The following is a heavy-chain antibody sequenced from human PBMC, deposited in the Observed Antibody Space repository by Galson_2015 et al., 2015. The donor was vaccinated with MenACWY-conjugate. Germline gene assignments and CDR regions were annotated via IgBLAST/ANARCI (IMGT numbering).Heavy chain of an antibody. J-gene: IGHJ4*02. CDR3: AKDLRTIFQLVFDF. CDR1: GFRFGDYA. Sequence: SLRLSCAGSGFRFGDYAMTWVRQAPGKGLEWISTISGSGGSTYYADSVKGRFTISRDNSKNTLFLQMTSLRADDTAIYYCAKDLRTIFQLVFDFWGQGTLVTVSS. CDR2: ISGSGGST. V-gene: IGHV3-23*01. D-gene: IGHD2-15*01.